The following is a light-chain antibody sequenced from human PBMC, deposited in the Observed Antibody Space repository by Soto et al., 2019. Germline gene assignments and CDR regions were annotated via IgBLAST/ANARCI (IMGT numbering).Light chain of an antibody. V-gene: IGLV2-23*01. CDR3: CSYAGSRYV. J-gene: IGLJ1*01. CDR1: SSDVGSYNL. Sequence: QSALTQPASVSGSPGQSITISCTGTSSDVGSYNLVSWYQQNPGKAPKLMIYEGSKRPSGVSNRFSGSKSGNTASLTISGLQAEDEADYYCCSYAGSRYVFGTGTKLTVL. CDR2: EGS.